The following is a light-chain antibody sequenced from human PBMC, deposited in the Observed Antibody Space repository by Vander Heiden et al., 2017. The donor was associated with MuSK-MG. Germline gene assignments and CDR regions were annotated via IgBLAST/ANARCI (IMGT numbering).Light chain of an antibody. CDR2: GAS. V-gene: IGKV3-15*01. CDR1: QSVSSD. J-gene: IGKJ1*01. Sequence: IVMTQSPATLSVSPGERATLSCRASQSVSSDLAWFHQKPGQAPRLLVYGASTRAAGIPARFRGSGSGTEFTLTITSLQSEDFAVYYCQQYNNWPPWTFGQGTKVEIK. CDR3: QQYNNWPPWT.